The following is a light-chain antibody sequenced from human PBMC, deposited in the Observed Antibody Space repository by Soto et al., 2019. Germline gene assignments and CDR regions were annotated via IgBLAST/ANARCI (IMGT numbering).Light chain of an antibody. CDR3: QQFDSFPYT. CDR1: QDIYTF. CDR2: DAS. Sequence: DIQMTQSPSSLSASVGDRVTIACRASQDIYTFLNWYHQKPGKAPKLLIYDASNLERGAPSRFSGSGSGTDFTLTISSLQPEDIATFYCQQFDSFPYTFGQGTRLEIK. J-gene: IGKJ2*01. V-gene: IGKV1-33*01.